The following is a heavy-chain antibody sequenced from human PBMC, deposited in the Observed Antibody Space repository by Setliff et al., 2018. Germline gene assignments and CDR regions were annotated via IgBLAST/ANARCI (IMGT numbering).Heavy chain of an antibody. V-gene: IGHV1-69*13. CDR2: IIPVFRTA. D-gene: IGHD3-16*01. CDR1: GGTFRTDG. Sequence: GASVNVSCKASGGTFRTDGFSWVRQAPGQGLEWMGRIIPVFRTANYAQKFQGRVTITADESTSTGYMELRSLRSDDTAVYYCARELRSPYWHLDSWGQGTQVTVSS. J-gene: IGHJ5*01. CDR3: ARELRSPYWHLDS.